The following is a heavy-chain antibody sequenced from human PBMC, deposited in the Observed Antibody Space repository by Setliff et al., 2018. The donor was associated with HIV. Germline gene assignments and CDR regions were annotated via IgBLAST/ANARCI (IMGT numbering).Heavy chain of an antibody. CDR3: ARGSSLKASDTAMYYCATTPGRDGYNQANY. V-gene: IGHV3-48*03. J-gene: IGHJ4*02. Sequence: GGSLRLSCAASGFTFSSYEMNWVRQAPGKGLEWVAYISASGSTIYYTDSVKGRFTISRDNVKNSLDLQMKSLRADDTSVYYCARGSSLKASDTAMYYCATTPGRDGYNQANYWGQGTLVTVSS. CDR2: ISASGSTI. CDR1: GFTFSSYE. D-gene: IGHD3-10*01.